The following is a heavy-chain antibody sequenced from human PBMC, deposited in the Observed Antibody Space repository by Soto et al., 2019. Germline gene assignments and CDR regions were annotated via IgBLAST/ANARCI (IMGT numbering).Heavy chain of an antibody. CDR2: ISAGSSFI. Sequence: GGSLRLSCVVSGFIFTNYRVNWVRQAPGKGLEWVSSISAGSSFIYYADSVKGRFTISRDNAKNSLYLQMNSLRAEDTAVYYCTRDPKVGEGDNFSLFFDSWGQGALVTVP. D-gene: IGHD3-16*01. CDR1: GFIFTNYR. J-gene: IGHJ4*02. V-gene: IGHV3-21*01. CDR3: TRDPKVGEGDNFSLFFDS.